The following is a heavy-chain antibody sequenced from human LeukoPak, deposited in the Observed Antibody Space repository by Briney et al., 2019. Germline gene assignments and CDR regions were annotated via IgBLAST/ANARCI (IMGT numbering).Heavy chain of an antibody. D-gene: IGHD5-24*01. CDR3: ARVGWDGYSPRDPYYYYYMDV. CDR2: IIPIFGTA. Sequence: ASVKVSCKASGGTFSSYAISWVRQAPGQGLEWMGGIIPIFGTANYAQKFQGRVTITTDESTSTAYMELSSLRSEDTAVYYCARVGWDGYSPRDPYYYYYMDVWGKGTTVTVSS. CDR1: GGTFSSYA. V-gene: IGHV1-69*05. J-gene: IGHJ6*03.